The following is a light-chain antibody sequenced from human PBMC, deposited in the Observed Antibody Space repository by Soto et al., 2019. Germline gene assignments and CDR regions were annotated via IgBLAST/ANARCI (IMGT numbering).Light chain of an antibody. V-gene: IGKV1-5*03. Sequence: DIQSTQSPSTLSASVRDRVTITCRASQSLSSWLAWYQQKPGKVPKVLIYKTSSLESGVPSRFSGSGSGTEFTLTISSLQPDDFATYYCLQYNSYWTFGQGTKVDIK. CDR1: QSLSSW. CDR3: LQYNSYWT. J-gene: IGKJ1*01. CDR2: KTS.